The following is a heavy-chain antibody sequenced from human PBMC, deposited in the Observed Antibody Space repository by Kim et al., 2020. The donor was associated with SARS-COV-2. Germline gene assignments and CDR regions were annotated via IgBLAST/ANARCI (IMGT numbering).Heavy chain of an antibody. CDR3: AAGLAGTRPPL. J-gene: IGHJ4*02. CDR2: VRSDGSST. CDR1: GFTFSSYG. D-gene: IGHD6-19*01. Sequence: GGSLRLSCAASGFTFSSYGMYWVRQAPGKGLVWVSLVRSDGSSTTYADSVKGRFTISRDKAKNTLYLQMNSLRAEDTGVYYCAAGLAGTRPPLWGQGTLVTVSS. V-gene: IGHV3-74*01.